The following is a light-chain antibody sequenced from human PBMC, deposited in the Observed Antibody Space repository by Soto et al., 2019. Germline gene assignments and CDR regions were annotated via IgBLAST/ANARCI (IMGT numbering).Light chain of an antibody. V-gene: IGLV1-47*02. J-gene: IGLJ1*01. CDR1: SSNIGSNY. CDR2: YNN. Sequence: QSVLTQPPSASGTPGQRVTISCSGRSSNIGSNYVYWYQQLPGTAPKLLIYYNNQRPSGVPDRFSGSKSGTSASLAISGLRSEDEADYYCATWDDSLSGYVFGTGTKVNVL. CDR3: ATWDDSLSGYV.